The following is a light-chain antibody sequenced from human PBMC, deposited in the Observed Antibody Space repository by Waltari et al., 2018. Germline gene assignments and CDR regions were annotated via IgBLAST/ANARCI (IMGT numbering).Light chain of an antibody. Sequence: QSVLTQSPSASAAPGQRVTISCSGSRSHIGSPHFNWYPHVPGTAPKLLIYRNNPRPSGVPDRFSGSKSGTSASLAVSGLRSEDEADYYCAAWDDTLSGVVFGGGTKLTVL. CDR3: AAWDDTLSGVV. J-gene: IGLJ2*01. V-gene: IGLV1-47*01. CDR1: RSHIGSPH. CDR2: RNN.